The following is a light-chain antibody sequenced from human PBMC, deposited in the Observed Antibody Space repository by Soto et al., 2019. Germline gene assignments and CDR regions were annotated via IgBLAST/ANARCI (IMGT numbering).Light chain of an antibody. CDR2: GAS. Sequence: PGERATLSCRASQTISSRYLTWYQQKSGQVPRLLIYGASSRATGIPDRFSGSGSGTDFTLTISRLEPEDVAVYYCHHSGNSHGTFDQGTKVEIK. CDR1: QTISSRY. CDR3: HHSGNSHGT. J-gene: IGKJ1*01. V-gene: IGKV3-20*01.